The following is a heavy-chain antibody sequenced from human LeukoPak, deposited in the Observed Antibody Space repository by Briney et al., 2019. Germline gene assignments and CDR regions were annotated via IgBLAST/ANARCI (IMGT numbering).Heavy chain of an antibody. Sequence: GGSLRLSCAASGFTFSSYGMHWVRQAPGKGLEWVAVILYDGSNKYYADSVKGRFTISRDNSKNTLYLQMNSLRAEDTAVYYCAKDWAIFGVVTDLFDYWGQGTLVTVSS. V-gene: IGHV3-33*06. CDR3: AKDWAIFGVVTDLFDY. D-gene: IGHD3-3*01. J-gene: IGHJ4*02. CDR2: ILYDGSNK. CDR1: GFTFSSYG.